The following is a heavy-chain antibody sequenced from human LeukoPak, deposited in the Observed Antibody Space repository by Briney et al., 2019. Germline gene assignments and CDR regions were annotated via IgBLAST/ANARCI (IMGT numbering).Heavy chain of an antibody. CDR1: GGSFSGYY. D-gene: IGHD1-26*01. Sequence: SETLSLTCAVYGGSFSGYYWSWIRQPPGKGLEWIGEINHSGSTNYNPSLKSRVTISVDTSKNQFSLKLSSVTAADTAVYYCARLVGDSAGYWGQGTLVTVPS. J-gene: IGHJ4*02. CDR2: INHSGST. V-gene: IGHV4-34*01. CDR3: ARLVGDSAGY.